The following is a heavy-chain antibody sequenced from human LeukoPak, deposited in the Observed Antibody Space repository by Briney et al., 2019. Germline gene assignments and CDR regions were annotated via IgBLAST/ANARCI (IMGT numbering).Heavy chain of an antibody. CDR2: IKQDGSEK. J-gene: IGHJ4*02. V-gene: IGHV3-7*01. CDR3: ASWDGSGSSHDY. CDR1: GFTFSSYW. D-gene: IGHD3-10*01. Sequence: GGSLILSCAASGFTFSSYWMSWVRQAPGKGLEWVANIKQDGSEKYYVDSVKGRFTFSRDNAKNSLYLQMNSLRAEDTAVYYCASWDGSGSSHDYWGQGTLVTVSS.